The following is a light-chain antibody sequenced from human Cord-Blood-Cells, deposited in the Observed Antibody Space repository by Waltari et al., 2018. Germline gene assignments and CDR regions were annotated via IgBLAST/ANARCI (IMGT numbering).Light chain of an antibody. J-gene: IGKJ1*01. CDR1: QSISSY. CDR2: AGS. V-gene: IGKV1-39*01. CDR3: QQSYSTPWT. Sequence: DIQMTQSPSSLSASVGERVTITCRASQSISSYLNWYQQKPGKAPKLLIYAGSILQSGVPSRFSGSGSGTDFTLTISSLQPEDFATYYCQQSYSTPWTFGQGTKVEIK.